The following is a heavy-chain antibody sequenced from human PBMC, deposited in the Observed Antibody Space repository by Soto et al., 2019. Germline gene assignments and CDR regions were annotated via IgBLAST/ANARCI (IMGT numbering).Heavy chain of an antibody. Sequence: EVQLVESGGALVKPGGSLRLSCAASGFTFSNAWMSWVRQAPGKGLEWVGRIKTKTDGGTTDFAAPVRGRFTISRDDSKNTLYLQMNSLKTEDTAVYYCTTASWYTYYFDYWGQGTLVTVSS. D-gene: IGHD6-13*01. CDR2: IKTKTDGGTT. V-gene: IGHV3-15*02. CDR3: TTASWYTYYFDY. CDR1: GFTFSNAW. J-gene: IGHJ4*02.